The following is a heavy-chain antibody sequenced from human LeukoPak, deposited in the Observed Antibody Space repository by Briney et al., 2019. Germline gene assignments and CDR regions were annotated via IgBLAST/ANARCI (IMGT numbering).Heavy chain of an antibody. J-gene: IGHJ4*02. CDR3: ARGSVEVRYGSSGYYSEGLDY. Sequence: ASVKVSCKASGYTFTSYGISWVRQAPGQGLEWMGWISAYNGNTNYAQKLQGRVTMTTDTSTSTAYMELRSLRSDDTAVYYCARGSVEVRYGSSGYYSEGLDYWGQGTLVTVSS. CDR1: GYTFTSYG. D-gene: IGHD3-22*01. V-gene: IGHV1-18*01. CDR2: ISAYNGNT.